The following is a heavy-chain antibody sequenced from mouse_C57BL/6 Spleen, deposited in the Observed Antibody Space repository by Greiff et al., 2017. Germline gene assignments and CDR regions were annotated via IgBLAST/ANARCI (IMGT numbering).Heavy chain of an antibody. J-gene: IGHJ3*01. V-gene: IGHV1-55*01. CDR3: ARKGDYDVFAY. CDR2: IYPGSGST. D-gene: IGHD2-4*01. Sequence: QVQLQQPGAELVKPGASVKMSCKASGYTFTSYWITWVKQRPGQGLAWIGDIYPGSGSTNYNEKFTSKATLTVDTSSSTAYMQLSSLTSEDSAVYYCARKGDYDVFAYWGQGTLVTVSA. CDR1: GYTFTSYW.